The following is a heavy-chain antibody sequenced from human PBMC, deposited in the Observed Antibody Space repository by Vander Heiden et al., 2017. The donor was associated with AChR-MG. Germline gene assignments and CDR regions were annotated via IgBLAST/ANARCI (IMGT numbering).Heavy chain of an antibody. CDR2: ISGSGGST. CDR1: GFTFSSYA. CDR3: AKYSYYDSSVYYKKDWYFDL. J-gene: IGHJ2*01. Sequence: EVQLLESGGGLVQPGGSLRLSCAASGFTFSSYAMSWVRQAPGKGLEWVSAISGSGGSTYYADSVKGRFTISRDNSKNTLYLQMNSLRAEETAVYYCAKYSYYDSSVYYKKDWYFDLWGRGTLVTVSS. V-gene: IGHV3-23*01. D-gene: IGHD3-22*01.